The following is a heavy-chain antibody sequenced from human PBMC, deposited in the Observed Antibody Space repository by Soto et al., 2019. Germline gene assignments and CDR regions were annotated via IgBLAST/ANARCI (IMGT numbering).Heavy chain of an antibody. CDR3: ARGGCGGDCGPDY. CDR1: GFTFSSYG. CDR2: IWYDGSNK. D-gene: IGHD2-21*02. V-gene: IGHV3-33*01. Sequence: QVQLVESGGGVVQPGRSLRLSCAASGFTFSSYGMHWVRQAPGKGLEWVAVIWYDGSNKYYADSVKGRFTISRDNSKNTLYLQMNSLRAEDTAVYYCARGGCGGDCGPDYWGQGTLVTVSS. J-gene: IGHJ4*02.